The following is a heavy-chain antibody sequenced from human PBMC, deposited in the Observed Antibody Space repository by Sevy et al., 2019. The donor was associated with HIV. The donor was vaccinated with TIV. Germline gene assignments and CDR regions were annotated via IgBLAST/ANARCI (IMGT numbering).Heavy chain of an antibody. CDR3: ARGLYSGAESPPFDI. Sequence: SETLSLTCAVSGGSISSSNWWSWVRQPPGKGLEWIGEIYRSGSTNYNPSLKSRVTISVDKSKNQFSLKLSSVTAADTAVYYCARGLYSGAESPPFDIWGQGTMVTVSS. D-gene: IGHD2-2*02. J-gene: IGHJ3*02. CDR1: GGSISSSNW. V-gene: IGHV4-4*02. CDR2: IYRSGST.